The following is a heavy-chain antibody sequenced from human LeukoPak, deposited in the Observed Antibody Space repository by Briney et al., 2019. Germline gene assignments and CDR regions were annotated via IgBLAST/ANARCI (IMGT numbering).Heavy chain of an antibody. Sequence: PGGSRRLSCAASGFTFSSYAMSWVRQAPGKGLEWVSAISGSGGRTYYADSVRGRFTISRDNSKNTVYVQMNSLRAEDTAIYFCVVVSYCAVDCYDYWGQGTLVTVSS. D-gene: IGHD2-21*01. CDR2: ISGSGGRT. CDR1: GFTFSSYA. CDR3: VVVSYCAVDCYDY. V-gene: IGHV3-23*01. J-gene: IGHJ4*02.